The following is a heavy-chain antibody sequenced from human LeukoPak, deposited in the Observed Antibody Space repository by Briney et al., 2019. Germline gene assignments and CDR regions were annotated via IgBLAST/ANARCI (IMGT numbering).Heavy chain of an antibody. CDR3: AKGGKWDVTPFDY. J-gene: IGHJ4*02. D-gene: IGHD1-26*01. CDR1: GFTFRSHA. CDR2: IYENGGTT. Sequence: GGSLRLSCVGSGFTFRSHAMSWVRQAPEKGLEFVSGIYENGGTTYYADSVKGRFTISRDNSKNTLYLQVNSLRAEDTAVYYCAKGGKWDVTPFDYWGQGTLVTVSS. V-gene: IGHV3-23*01.